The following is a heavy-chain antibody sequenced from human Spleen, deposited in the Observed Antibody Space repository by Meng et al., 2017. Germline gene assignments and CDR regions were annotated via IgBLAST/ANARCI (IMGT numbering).Heavy chain of an antibody. CDR2: ISSDGGIT. CDR3: ASYGDYGLDG. D-gene: IGHD4-17*01. Sequence: GGSLRLSCGASGFNFGDYNMHWVRQSPGKGLEWISRISSDGGITTYADSVKGRFTISRDNAKNTLYLQMNSLGAEDTAVYYCASYGDYGLDGWGQGTTVTVSS. J-gene: IGHJ6*02. V-gene: IGHV3-74*01. CDR1: GFNFGDYN.